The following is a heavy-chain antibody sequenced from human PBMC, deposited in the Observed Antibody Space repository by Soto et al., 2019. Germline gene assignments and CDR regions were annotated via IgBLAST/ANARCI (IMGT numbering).Heavy chain of an antibody. Sequence: QVQLQESGPGLVKPSETLSLTCTVSGGSLSSYYWSWIRQPAGKGLEWIGRIYTSGSTNYNSSLKSRVTMSVDTSKNQFALKLSSVTAADTAVYYGAGAGSLAEGGRFDPWCQGTLVTVS. J-gene: IGHJ5*02. CDR2: IYTSGST. CDR3: AGAGSLAEGGRFDP. CDR1: GGSLSSYY. V-gene: IGHV4-4*07. D-gene: IGHD3-10*01.